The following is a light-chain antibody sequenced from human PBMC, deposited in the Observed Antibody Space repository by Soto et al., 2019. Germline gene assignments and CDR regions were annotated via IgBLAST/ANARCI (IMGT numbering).Light chain of an antibody. CDR2: GNS. J-gene: IGLJ2*01. CDR3: QSYDSSMSGSNVV. Sequence: QSVLTQPPSVSGAPGQRVTISCTGSSCNIGAGYDVHWYQQLPGTAPKLLIYGNSNRPSGVPDRFSGSKSGTSATLAITGLPAEDADDYYYQSYDSSMSGSNVVFGGGTKLTVL. V-gene: IGLV1-40*01. CDR1: SCNIGAGYD.